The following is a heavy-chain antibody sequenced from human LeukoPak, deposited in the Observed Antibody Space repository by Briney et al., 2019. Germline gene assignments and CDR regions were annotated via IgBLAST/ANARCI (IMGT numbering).Heavy chain of an antibody. CDR1: GFTFSTYT. J-gene: IGHJ4*02. Sequence: GGSLRLSCAASGFTFSTYTMYWVRHPPGKRLEWVSIIGGSGGSTYYADSVKGRFTISRDNSKNTLYLQMNSLRAEDTAVYYCAKSPLVVITRNIFDYWGQGTLVTVSS. D-gene: IGHD3-22*01. CDR2: IGGSGGST. V-gene: IGHV3-23*01. CDR3: AKSPLVVITRNIFDY.